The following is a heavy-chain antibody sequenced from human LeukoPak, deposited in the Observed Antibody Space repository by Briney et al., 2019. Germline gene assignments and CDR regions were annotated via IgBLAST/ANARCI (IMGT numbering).Heavy chain of an antibody. CDR2: ISAYNGNT. J-gene: IGHJ3*02. V-gene: IGHV1-18*01. Sequence: ASVKVSCKASGYTFTSYGISWVRQAPGQGLEWMGWISAYNGNTNYAQKLQGRVTMTTDTSTSTAYMELSSLRSEDTAVYYCARRGGGDILTEGAFDIWGQGTMVTVSS. CDR1: GYTFTSYG. D-gene: IGHD3-9*01. CDR3: ARRGGGDILTEGAFDI.